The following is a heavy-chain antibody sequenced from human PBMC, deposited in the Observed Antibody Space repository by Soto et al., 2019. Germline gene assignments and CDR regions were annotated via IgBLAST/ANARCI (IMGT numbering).Heavy chain of an antibody. CDR2: INYNSGSV. D-gene: IGHD6-13*01. V-gene: IGHV3-9*01. J-gene: IGHJ4*02. CDR3: AKDISLRGWVYLVVEY. Sequence: EVQLVESGGGWVQPGRSLRLSCAASGFTFDVYAMHWVRQAPGKGLEWVSGINYNSGSVGYADSVKGRFTISRDNAQNSLHLQMISLRAEDTAVYYCAKDISLRGWVYLVVEYWGQGTLVAV. CDR1: GFTFDVYA.